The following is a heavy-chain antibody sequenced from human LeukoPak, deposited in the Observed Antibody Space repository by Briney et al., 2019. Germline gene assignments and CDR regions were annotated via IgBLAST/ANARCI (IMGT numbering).Heavy chain of an antibody. CDR3: VKVAKYYYGSETYYFFEH. V-gene: IGHV3-7*01. J-gene: IGHJ4*02. CDR1: GFTFTTYW. D-gene: IGHD3-10*01. CDR2: INQDGTEK. Sequence: GESLRLSCAASGFTFTTYWMSWVRQLPGKGLEWVANINQDGTEKYYVDSVKGRFTISRDNAKNSLDLQMNSLRVEDTGIYYCVKVAKYYYGSETYYFFEHWGQGTPVTASS.